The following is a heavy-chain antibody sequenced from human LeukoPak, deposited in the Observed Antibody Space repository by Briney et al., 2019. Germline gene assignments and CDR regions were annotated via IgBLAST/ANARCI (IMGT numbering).Heavy chain of an antibody. CDR2: ISSSGSYI. D-gene: IGHD6-13*01. CDR3: ARDSSNWPTIDY. J-gene: IGHJ4*02. Sequence: GGSLRLSCAASGFTFSSYSMNWVRQAPGKGLEWVSSISSSGSYIFYTDSVKGRFTISRDNAKNSLFLQMNSLRAEDTAVYYCARDSSNWPTIDYWGQGTLVTVSS. V-gene: IGHV3-21*01. CDR1: GFTFSSYS.